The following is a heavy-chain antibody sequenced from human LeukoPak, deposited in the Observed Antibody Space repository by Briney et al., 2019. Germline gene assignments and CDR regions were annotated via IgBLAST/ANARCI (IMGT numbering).Heavy chain of an antibody. D-gene: IGHD5-18*01. J-gene: IGHJ4*02. CDR2: IYYSGST. CDR3: ARRGYSYGSPFDY. V-gene: IGHV4-59*12. Sequence: SETLSLTCIVSGGSISSYYWSWIRQPPGKGLEWIGYIYYSGSTNYNPSLKSRVTISVDTSKNQFSLKLSSVTAADTAVYYCARRGYSYGSPFDYWGQGTLVTVSS. CDR1: GGSISSYY.